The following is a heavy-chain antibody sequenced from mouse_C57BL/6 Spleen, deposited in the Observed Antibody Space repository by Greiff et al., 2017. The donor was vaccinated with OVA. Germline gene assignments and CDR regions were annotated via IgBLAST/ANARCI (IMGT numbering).Heavy chain of an antibody. CDR3: ARQAAQALYFDY. CDR2: IYPGDGDT. V-gene: IGHV1-82*01. Sequence: QVQLQQSGPELVKPGASVKISCKASGYAFSSSWMNWVKQRPGKGLEWIGRIYPGDGDTNYNGKFKGKATLTADKSSSTAYMQLSSLTSEDSAVYFCARQAAQALYFDYWGQGTTLTVSS. CDR1: GYAFSSSW. J-gene: IGHJ2*01. D-gene: IGHD3-2*02.